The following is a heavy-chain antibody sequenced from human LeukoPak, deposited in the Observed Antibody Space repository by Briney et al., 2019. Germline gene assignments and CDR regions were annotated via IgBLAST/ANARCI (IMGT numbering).Heavy chain of an antibody. D-gene: IGHD7-27*01. Sequence: GASVKVSCKASGYTFTGYYMHWVRQAPGQGLEWMGWINPNSGGTNYAQKCQGRVTMTRDTSISTAYMELSRLRSDDTAVYYCARDGDAGAFDIWGQGTTVTVSS. CDR3: ARDGDAGAFDI. J-gene: IGHJ3*02. CDR2: INPNSGGT. CDR1: GYTFTGYY. V-gene: IGHV1-2*02.